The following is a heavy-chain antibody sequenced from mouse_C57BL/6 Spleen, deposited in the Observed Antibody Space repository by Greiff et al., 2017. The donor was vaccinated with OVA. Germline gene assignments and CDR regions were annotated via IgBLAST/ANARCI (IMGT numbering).Heavy chain of an antibody. V-gene: IGHV1-26*01. Sequence: EVQLQQSGPELVKPGASVKISCKASGYTFTDYYMNWVKQSHGKSLEWIGDINPNNGGTSYNEKFKSKATLTVDKSSSTAYMELRSLTSEDSAVYYCARHVDYAMDYWGQGTSVTVSS. CDR3: ARHVDYAMDY. CDR2: INPNNGGT. J-gene: IGHJ4*01. CDR1: GYTFTDYY.